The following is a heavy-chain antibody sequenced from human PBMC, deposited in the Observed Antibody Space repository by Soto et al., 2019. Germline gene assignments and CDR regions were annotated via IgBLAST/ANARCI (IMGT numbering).Heavy chain of an antibody. Sequence: GASVKVSCKASGGTFSSYAISWVRQAPGQGLEWMGGIIPIFGTANYAQKFQGRVTITADESTSTAYMELSSLRSEDTAVYYCARADSSSSNYYYGMDVWGQGTTVTVSS. V-gene: IGHV1-69*13. CDR1: GGTFSSYA. D-gene: IGHD6-6*01. CDR2: IIPIFGTA. J-gene: IGHJ6*02. CDR3: ARADSSSSNYYYGMDV.